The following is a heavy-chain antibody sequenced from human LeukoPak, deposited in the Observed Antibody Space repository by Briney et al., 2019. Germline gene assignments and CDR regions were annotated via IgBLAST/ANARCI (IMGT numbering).Heavy chain of an antibody. J-gene: IGHJ3*02. V-gene: IGHV4-59*01. CDR2: IYYGGST. Sequence: SETLSLTCTVSGGSISSYYWSWIRQPPGKGLEWIGYIYYGGSTNYNPSLKSRVTISVDTSKNQFSLKLSSVTAADTAVYYCASAKYDSSGYLDDAFDIWGQGTMVTVSS. CDR3: ASAKYDSSGYLDDAFDI. CDR1: GGSISSYY. D-gene: IGHD3-22*01.